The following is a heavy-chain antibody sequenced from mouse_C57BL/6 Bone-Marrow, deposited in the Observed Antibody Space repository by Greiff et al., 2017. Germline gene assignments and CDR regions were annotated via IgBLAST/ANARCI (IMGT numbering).Heavy chain of an antibody. D-gene: IGHD3-2*02. Sequence: EVNLVESGGGLVQPGESLKLSCESNEYEFPSHDMSWVRKTPEKRLELVAAINSDGGSTYYPDTMERRFIISRDNTNKTLYLQMSSLRSEDTALYYCARLGAQAFYYAMDYWGQGTSVTVSS. V-gene: IGHV5-2*01. CDR1: EYEFPSHD. CDR3: ARLGAQAFYYAMDY. J-gene: IGHJ4*01. CDR2: INSDGGST.